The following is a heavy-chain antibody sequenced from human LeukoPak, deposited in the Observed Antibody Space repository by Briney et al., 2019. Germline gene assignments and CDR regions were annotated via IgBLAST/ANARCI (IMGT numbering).Heavy chain of an antibody. CDR1: GGTFSSYA. CDR3: ARGRNDFHYYYYYMDV. D-gene: IGHD2-21*02. V-gene: IGHV1-69*05. Sequence: SVKVSCKASGGTFSSYAISWVRQAPGQGLEWMGGIIPIFGTANYAQKFQGRVTITTDESTSTACMELSSLRSEDTAVYYCARGRNDFHYYYYYMDVWGKGTTVTVSS. CDR2: IIPIFGTA. J-gene: IGHJ6*03.